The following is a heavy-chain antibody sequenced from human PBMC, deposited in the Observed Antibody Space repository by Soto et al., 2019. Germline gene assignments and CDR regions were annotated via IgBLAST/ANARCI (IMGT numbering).Heavy chain of an antibody. CDR3: ARGRYGDY. CDR1: GYTFTSFG. J-gene: IGHJ4*02. V-gene: IGHV1-18*01. D-gene: IGHD1-1*01. CDR2: MSAYNGNT. Sequence: QVHLVQSGAEVKKPGASVKVSCKGSGYTFTSFGITRVRQAPGQGLEGMGLMSAYNGNTDYARKLQGRVTVTRDTSTSTAYMELRSLRSDDTAVYYCARGRYGDYWGQGALVTVSS.